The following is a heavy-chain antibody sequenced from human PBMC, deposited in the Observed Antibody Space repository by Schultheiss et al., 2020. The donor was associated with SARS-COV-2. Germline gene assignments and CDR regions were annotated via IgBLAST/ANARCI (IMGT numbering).Heavy chain of an antibody. CDR1: GGSFSGYY. V-gene: IGHV4-34*01. D-gene: IGHD3-22*01. CDR2: INHSGST. CDR3: ARGPHYDSSGTS. J-gene: IGHJ4*02. Sequence: SETLSLTCAVYGGSFSGYYWSWIRQPPGKGLEWIGEINHSGSTNYNPSLKSRVTISVDTSKNQFSLKLSSVTAADTAVYYCARGPHYDSSGTSWGQGTLVTVSS.